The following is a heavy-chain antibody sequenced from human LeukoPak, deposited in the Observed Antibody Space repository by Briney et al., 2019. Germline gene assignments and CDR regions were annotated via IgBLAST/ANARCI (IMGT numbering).Heavy chain of an antibody. V-gene: IGHV4-59*01. Sequence: SETLSLTCTVSGRSISSYYWSSIRQPPGKGLEWIGYIYYSGSTNYNPSLKSRVTISVDTSKNQFSLKLSSVTAADTPVYYCARVNGYRFDYWGQGTLVTVSS. D-gene: IGHD5-18*01. CDR1: GRSISSYY. CDR2: IYYSGST. CDR3: ARVNGYRFDY. J-gene: IGHJ4*02.